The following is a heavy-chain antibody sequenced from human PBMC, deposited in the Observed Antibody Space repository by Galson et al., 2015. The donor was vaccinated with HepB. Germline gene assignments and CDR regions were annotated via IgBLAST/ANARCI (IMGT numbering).Heavy chain of an antibody. CDR1: GGSISSYY. Sequence: SETLSLTCTVSGGSISSYYWSWIRQPPGKGLEWIGYVYYSGSTNYNPSLQSRVTIAVDTSKNQFSLKLSSVTAADTAMYYCATNSGSYFYYNGTDVWGQGTTVTVYS. CDR3: ATNSGSYFYYNGTDV. J-gene: IGHJ6*02. D-gene: IGHD3-10*01. V-gene: IGHV4-59*08. CDR2: VYYSGST.